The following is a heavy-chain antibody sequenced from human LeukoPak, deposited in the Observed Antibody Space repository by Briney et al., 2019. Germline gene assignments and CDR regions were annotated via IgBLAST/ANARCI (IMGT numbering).Heavy chain of an antibody. CDR1: GGSISSSY. D-gene: IGHD3-10*01. CDR2: IYYSGST. CDR3: ARVGRRGYYFDY. Sequence: SETLSLTCTVSGGSISSSYWSWIRQPPGKGLEWIGYIYYSGSTTYNPSLKSRVTLSVDPSKNQFSLKLSSVTAADTAVYHCARVGRRGYYFDYWGQGTLVTVSS. V-gene: IGHV4-59*01. J-gene: IGHJ4*02.